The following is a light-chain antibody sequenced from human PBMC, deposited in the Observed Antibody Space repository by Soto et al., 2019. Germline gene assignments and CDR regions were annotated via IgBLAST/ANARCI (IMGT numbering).Light chain of an antibody. CDR1: QNVSSY. Sequence: ELVLTQSPATLSLSPGERATHSCRASQNVSSYLAWYQQKPGQAPRLLIYDASKRATGIPARFSGSGFGTDYTLTISSLEPEDFAVYYCQQRSKWRTFGQGTKVDIK. CDR3: QQRSKWRT. V-gene: IGKV3-11*01. CDR2: DAS. J-gene: IGKJ1*01.